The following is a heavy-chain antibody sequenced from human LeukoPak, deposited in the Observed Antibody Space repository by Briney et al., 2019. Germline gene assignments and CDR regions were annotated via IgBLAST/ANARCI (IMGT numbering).Heavy chain of an antibody. CDR1: GGTFSSYA. CDR2: IIPILGIA. CDR3: ARPPNYDSSGYYYDY. D-gene: IGHD3-22*01. V-gene: IGHV1-69*04. Sequence: GASVKVSCKASGGTFSSYAISWVRQAPGQGHEWMGRIIPILGIANYAQKFQGRVTITADKSTSTAYMELSSLRSEDTAVYYCARPPNYDSSGYYYDYWGQGTLVTVSS. J-gene: IGHJ4*02.